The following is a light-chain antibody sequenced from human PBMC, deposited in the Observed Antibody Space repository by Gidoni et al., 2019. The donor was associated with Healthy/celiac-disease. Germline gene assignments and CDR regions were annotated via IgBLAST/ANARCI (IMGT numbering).Light chain of an antibody. V-gene: IGKV1-39*01. J-gene: IGKJ1*01. CDR2: AAS. CDR1: QSISRY. Sequence: IQITQSPSSLSASVGDRVTITCRASQSISRYLNWYQPKPGKAPKLLIYAASSLQSGVPSRFSGSGSGTDFTLTSSRLQPEDFETYYCQQSYSTPPTFGQGTKVEIK. CDR3: QQSYSTPPT.